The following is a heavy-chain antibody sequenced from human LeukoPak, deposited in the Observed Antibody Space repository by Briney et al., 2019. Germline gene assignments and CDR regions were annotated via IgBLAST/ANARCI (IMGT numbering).Heavy chain of an antibody. D-gene: IGHD2/OR15-2a*01. Sequence: GGSLRLSCAASGFSFSSYAMSWVRQAPGKGLEWVSSIRGSAASTYYADSVEGRFTISRDNFNNMLYLQMNSLRAEDTAVYYCAKEKASIFRPYYCDYWGQGTLVTVSS. V-gene: IGHV3-23*01. CDR2: IRGSAAST. J-gene: IGHJ4*02. CDR1: GFSFSSYA. CDR3: AKEKASIFRPYYCDY.